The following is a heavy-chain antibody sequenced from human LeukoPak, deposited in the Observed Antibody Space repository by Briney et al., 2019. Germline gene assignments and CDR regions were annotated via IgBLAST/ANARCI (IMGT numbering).Heavy chain of an antibody. CDR1: GFTLSSYG. CDR2: IRYDGSNK. V-gene: IGHV3-30*02. D-gene: IGHD3-16*01. CDR3: ARDPWGIATSTLFYY. J-gene: IGHJ4*02. Sequence: GGSLRLSCAASGFTLSSYGMQWVRQARGKGVEGVAFIRYDGSNKYYADCRKGRLTIYRDNCKNKVLMQMKSQRDEDTGVYYCARDPWGIATSTLFYYWGQGTLVTVSS.